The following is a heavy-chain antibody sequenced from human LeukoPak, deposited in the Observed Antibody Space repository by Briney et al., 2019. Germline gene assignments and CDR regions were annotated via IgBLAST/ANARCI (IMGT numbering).Heavy chain of an antibody. CDR3: ARPYGSGSYFDY. CDR2: IYYSGST. D-gene: IGHD3-10*01. V-gene: IGHV4-39*01. CDR1: GGSISSSSYY. J-gene: IGHJ4*02. Sequence: SETLSLTCTVSGGSISSSSYYWGWIRQPPGKGLEWIGSIYYSGSTYYNPSLKSRVTISVDTSKNQFSLKLSSVTAADTAVYYCARPYGSGSYFDYWGQGTLVSVSS.